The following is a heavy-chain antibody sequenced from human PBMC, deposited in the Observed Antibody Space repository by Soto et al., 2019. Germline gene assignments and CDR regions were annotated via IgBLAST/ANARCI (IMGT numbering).Heavy chain of an antibody. Sequence: GGSLRLSCAASGFTFSSYAMSWVRQAPGKGLEWVSAISGSGGSTYYADSVKGRFTISRDNSKNTLYLQMNSLRAEDTAVYYCAKGNRFGELLYPAPFDYWGQGTLVTVSS. V-gene: IGHV3-23*01. CDR2: ISGSGGST. J-gene: IGHJ4*02. CDR3: AKGNRFGELLYPAPFDY. D-gene: IGHD3-10*01. CDR1: GFTFSSYA.